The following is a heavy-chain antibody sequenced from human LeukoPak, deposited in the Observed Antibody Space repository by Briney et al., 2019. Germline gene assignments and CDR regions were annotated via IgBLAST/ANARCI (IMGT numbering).Heavy chain of an antibody. V-gene: IGHV3-33*01. CDR3: ARDISSEHFDY. J-gene: IGHJ4*02. CDR1: GFTFSSYG. CDR2: IWYDGSNK. Sequence: GGSLRLSCAASGFTFSSYGMHWVRRAPGKGLEWVAVIWYDGSNKYHADSVKGRFTISRDNSKNTLYLQMNSLRAEDTAVYYCARDISSEHFDYRGQGTPVTVSS. D-gene: IGHD3-3*02.